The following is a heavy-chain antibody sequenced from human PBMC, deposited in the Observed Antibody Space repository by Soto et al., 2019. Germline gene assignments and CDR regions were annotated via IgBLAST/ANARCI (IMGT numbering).Heavy chain of an antibody. V-gene: IGHV2-5*01. D-gene: IGHD4-4*01. CDR3: AHRTTVTSGIN. CDR1: GFSLTTDGVD. J-gene: IGHJ4*02. Sequence: QITLRESGPTLVEPTQTLTLTCTFSGFSLTTDGVDVDWIRQPPGRALEWLGLIYWNDEKRYRPSLHSRLTITRDTSRNQVVLTMTNMDPVDTATYYCAHRTTVTSGINWGQGTLVTVSS. CDR2: IYWNDEK.